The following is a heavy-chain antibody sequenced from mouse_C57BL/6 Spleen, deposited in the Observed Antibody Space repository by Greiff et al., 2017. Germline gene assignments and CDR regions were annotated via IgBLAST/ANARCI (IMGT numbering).Heavy chain of an antibody. CDR2: ISSGGSYT. J-gene: IGHJ2*01. CDR3: ARHEKVVAFYYFDY. Sequence: EVKLEESGGDLVKPGGSLKLSCAASGFTFSSYGMSWVRQTPDKRLEWVATISSGGSYTYYPDSVKGRFTISRDNAKNTLYLQMSSLKSEDTAMYYCARHEKVVAFYYFDYWGQGTTLTVSS. D-gene: IGHD1-1*01. CDR1: GFTFSSYG. V-gene: IGHV5-6*02.